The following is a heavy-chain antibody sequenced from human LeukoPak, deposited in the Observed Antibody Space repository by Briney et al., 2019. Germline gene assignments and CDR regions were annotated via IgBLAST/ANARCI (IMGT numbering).Heavy chain of an antibody. V-gene: IGHV3-30*04. J-gene: IGHJ5*02. CDR2: ISYDGSNK. Sequence: GRSLRLSCAASGFTFSSYAMHWVRQAPGKGLEWVAVISYDGSNKYYADSVKGRFTISRDNSKNTLYLQMNSLRAEDTAVYYCARERLRANWFDPWRQGTLVTVSS. D-gene: IGHD6-25*01. CDR3: ARERLRANWFDP. CDR1: GFTFSSYA.